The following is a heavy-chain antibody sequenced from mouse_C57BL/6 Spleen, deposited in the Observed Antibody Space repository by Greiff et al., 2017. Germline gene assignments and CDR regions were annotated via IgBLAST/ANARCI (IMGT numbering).Heavy chain of an antibody. D-gene: IGHD1-1*01. CDR2: ISSGSSTI. CDR3: ARAYYYDSSPFDY. V-gene: IGHV5-17*01. J-gene: IGHJ2*01. CDR1: GFTFSDYG. Sequence: EVQLVESGGGLVKPGGSLKLSCAASGFTFSDYGMHWVRQAPEQGLEWVAYISSGSSTIYYAHTVKGRFTLSRDNAKNTVFLQMTSLRSEDTAMYYCARAYYYDSSPFDYWGQGTTLTVSS.